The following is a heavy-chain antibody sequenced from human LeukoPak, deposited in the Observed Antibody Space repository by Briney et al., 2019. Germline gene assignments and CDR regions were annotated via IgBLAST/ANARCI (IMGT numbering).Heavy chain of an antibody. CDR2: IYTSGST. J-gene: IGHJ6*03. CDR1: GGSISSYY. Sequence: SETLSLTCTVSGGSISSYYWSWIRQPPGKGLEWIGYIYTSGSTNYNPSLKSRVTISVDTSKTQFSLKLSSVTAADTAVYYCARHGLNYDILTGYGNYYYYYYMDVWGKGTTVTVSS. CDR3: ARHGLNYDILTGYGNYYYYYYMDV. V-gene: IGHV4-4*09. D-gene: IGHD3-9*01.